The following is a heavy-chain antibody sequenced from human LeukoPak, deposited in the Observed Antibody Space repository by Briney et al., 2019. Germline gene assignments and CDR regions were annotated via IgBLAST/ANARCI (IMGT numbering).Heavy chain of an antibody. D-gene: IGHD4-23*01. V-gene: IGHV3-7*01. CDR3: TRDEGATVATYRFAF. CDR1: GFDFRNYY. J-gene: IGHJ4*02. Sequence: GGALRLSCEASGFDFRNYYMSWVRQARGRGLEWLANIKYDGTYTNYKDCVKGRLTLSRDNAKNSVYLQMNSLRAENTAVYYCTRDEGATVATYRFAFWGRGTLVTVSS. CDR2: IKYDGTYT.